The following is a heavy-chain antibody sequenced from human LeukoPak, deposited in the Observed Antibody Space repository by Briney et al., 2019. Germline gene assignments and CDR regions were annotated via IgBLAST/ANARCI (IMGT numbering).Heavy chain of an antibody. Sequence: GGSLRLSCAASGFTFSSYAMHWVRQAPGKGLEWVAFIRYDGRNKYYADSVKGRFTISRDNSKNTLYLQMNSLRAEDTAVYYCAKDLGGITDYWGQGTLVTVSS. CDR1: GFTFSSYA. CDR3: AKDLGGITDY. CDR2: IRYDGRNK. J-gene: IGHJ4*02. V-gene: IGHV3-30*02. D-gene: IGHD3-16*01.